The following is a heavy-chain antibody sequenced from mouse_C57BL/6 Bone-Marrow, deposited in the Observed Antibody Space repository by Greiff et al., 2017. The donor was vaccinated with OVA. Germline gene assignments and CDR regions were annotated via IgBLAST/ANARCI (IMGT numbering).Heavy chain of an antibody. Sequence: EVQLQESGGGLVQPGGSLKLSCAASGFTFSDYYMYWVRQTPEKRLEWVAYISNGGGSTYYPDTVTGRFTISRDNAKNTLYLQMSRLKSEDTAMYYGARLRGGYYVDYAMDYWGQGTSVTVSS. D-gene: IGHD2-3*01. CDR2: ISNGGGST. V-gene: IGHV5-12*01. CDR3: ARLRGGYYVDYAMDY. J-gene: IGHJ4*01. CDR1: GFTFSDYY.